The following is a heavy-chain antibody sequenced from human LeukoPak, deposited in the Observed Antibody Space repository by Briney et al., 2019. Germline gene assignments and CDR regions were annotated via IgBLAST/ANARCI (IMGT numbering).Heavy chain of an antibody. J-gene: IGHJ6*02. CDR2: INSDGSST. V-gene: IGHV3-74*01. Sequence: PGGSLRLSCAASGFTFSSYWMHWVRQAPGKGLVWVSRINSDGSSTSYADSVKGRFTTSRDNAKNTLYLQMNSLRAEDTAVYYCARGERVDGMDVWGQGTTVTVSS. D-gene: IGHD1-1*01. CDR1: GFTFSSYW. CDR3: ARGERVDGMDV.